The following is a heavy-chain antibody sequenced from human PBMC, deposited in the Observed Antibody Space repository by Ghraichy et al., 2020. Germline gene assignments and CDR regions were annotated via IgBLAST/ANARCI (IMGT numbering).Heavy chain of an antibody. CDR3: ARDSSGWYWYFDL. V-gene: IGHV4-30-4*07. CDR1: GGSISSCGYS. J-gene: IGHJ2*01. CDR2: IYYSGST. Sequence: SETLSLTCAVSGGSISSCGYSWSWIRQPPGKGLEWIVYIYYSGSTYYNPSLKSRVTISVDTSKNQFSLKLSSVTAADTAVYYCARDSSGWYWYFDLWGSGNMVTDS. D-gene: IGHD6-19*01.